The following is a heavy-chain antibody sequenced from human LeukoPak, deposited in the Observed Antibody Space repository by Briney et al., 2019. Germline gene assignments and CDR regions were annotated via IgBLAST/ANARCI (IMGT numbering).Heavy chain of an antibody. CDR1: GFTFSTYS. Sequence: GGSLRLSCAASGFTFSTYSMSWVRQAPGKGLEWVASIQQDGSEKYYVDSVKGRFTISRDNSKNTLYLQMNSLRAEDTAVYYCARPGYSYGAYYYYYYYMDVWGKGTTVTVSS. CDR2: IQQDGSEK. D-gene: IGHD5-18*01. CDR3: ARPGYSYGAYYYYYYYMDV. V-gene: IGHV3-7*03. J-gene: IGHJ6*03.